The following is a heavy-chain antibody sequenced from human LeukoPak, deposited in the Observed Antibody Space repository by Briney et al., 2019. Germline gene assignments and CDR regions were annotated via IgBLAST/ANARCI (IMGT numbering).Heavy chain of an antibody. CDR1: GFTFSSYE. Sequence: LAGGSLRLSCAASGFTFSSYEMNWVRQAPGKGLEWVSYISSSGSTIYYADSVKGRFTISRDNAKNSLYLQMNSLRAENTAVYYCARSFPMVTLIDYWGQGTLVTVSS. CDR2: ISSSGSTI. CDR3: ARSFPMVTLIDY. V-gene: IGHV3-48*03. J-gene: IGHJ4*02. D-gene: IGHD4/OR15-4a*01.